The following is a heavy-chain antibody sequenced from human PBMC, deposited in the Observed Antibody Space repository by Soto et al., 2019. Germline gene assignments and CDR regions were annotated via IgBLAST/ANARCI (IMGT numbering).Heavy chain of an antibody. Sequence: EAQLLESGGGLVQPGGSLRLSCAVSGFTFSNYAMSWVRQAPGKGLEWVSAISGSGGSTYYAESVKGPFTISRDNFKNTLYLQMNSLRAEDTAVYYCVKGRRDCRSRVYCYGSLDAFDVWGQGTKVTVSS. CDR3: VKGRRDCRSRVYCYGSLDAFDV. CDR2: ISGSGGST. J-gene: IGHJ3*01. V-gene: IGHV3-23*01. CDR1: GFTFSNYA. D-gene: IGHD2-2*01.